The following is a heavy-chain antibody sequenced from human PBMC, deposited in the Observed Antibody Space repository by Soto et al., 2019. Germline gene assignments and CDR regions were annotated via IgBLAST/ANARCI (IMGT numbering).Heavy chain of an antibody. D-gene: IGHD6-13*01. V-gene: IGHV1-18*01. J-gene: IGHJ5*02. CDR3: ARTSGYSRRDNWFDA. Sequence: QVQLVQSGAEVKKPGASVKVSCKASGYTFTSYGISWVRQSHGQGLEWMGWISAYNGNTNNAQKFQGIVAVTTDTSTSTAYMELMNLGSDDTAVDYCARTSGYSRRDNWFDAWGQGTLVTVSS. CDR1: GYTFTSYG. CDR2: ISAYNGNT.